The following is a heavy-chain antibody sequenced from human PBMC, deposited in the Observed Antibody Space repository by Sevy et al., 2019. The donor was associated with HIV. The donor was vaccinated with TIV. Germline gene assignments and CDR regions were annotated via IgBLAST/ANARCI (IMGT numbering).Heavy chain of an antibody. CDR1: GFTLSSFW. Sequence: GSLRLSCAASGFTLSSFWMTWVRQAPGKGLEWVANIKEDGSDKNYLDSVKGRFTISRDNAKNSLYLQMNSQRAEDTAVYYCARDNNHYDRSVYYDAFDIWRQGTMVTVSS. V-gene: IGHV3-7*03. D-gene: IGHD3-22*01. CDR2: IKEDGSDK. J-gene: IGHJ3*02. CDR3: ARDNNHYDRSVYYDAFDI.